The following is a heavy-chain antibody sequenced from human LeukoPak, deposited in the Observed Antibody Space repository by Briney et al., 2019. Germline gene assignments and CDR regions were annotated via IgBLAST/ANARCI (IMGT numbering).Heavy chain of an antibody. J-gene: IGHJ4*02. D-gene: IGHD5-24*01. V-gene: IGHV3-33*06. CDR1: GFTFSSYG. Sequence: GRSLRLSCAASGFTFSSYGMHWVRQAPGKGLEWVAVIWYDGSNKYYADSVKGRFTISRDNSKNTLYLQMNSLRAEDTAVYYCAKGRGDGYNPPDYWGQGTLVTVS. CDR2: IWYDGSNK. CDR3: AKGRGDGYNPPDY.